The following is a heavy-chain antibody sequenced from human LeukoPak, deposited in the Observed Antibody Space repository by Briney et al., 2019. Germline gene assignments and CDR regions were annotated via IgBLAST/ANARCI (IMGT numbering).Heavy chain of an antibody. CDR3: AAGGTYYYDSSGHLPSSFDY. CDR2: INPNSGGT. D-gene: IGHD3-22*01. V-gene: IGHV1-2*02. CDR1: GYTFTGYY. J-gene: IGHJ4*02. Sequence: GASVKVSCKASGYTFTGYYMHWVRQAPGQGLEWMGWINPNSGGTNYAQKFQGRVTMTRDTSISTAYMELSRLRSDDTAVYYCAAGGTYYYDSSGHLPSSFDYWGQGTLVTVSS.